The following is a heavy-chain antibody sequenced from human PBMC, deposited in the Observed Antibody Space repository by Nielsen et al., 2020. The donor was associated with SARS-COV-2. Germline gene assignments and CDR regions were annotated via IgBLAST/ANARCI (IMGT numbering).Heavy chain of an antibody. V-gene: IGHV4-61*01. CDR2: IYYSGST. D-gene: IGHD3-10*01. J-gene: IGHJ6*02. Sequence: SETLSLTCTVSGGSVSSGSYYWSWIRQPPGKGLEWIGYIYYSGSTNYNPSLKSRVTISVDTSKNQFSLKLSSVTAADTAVYYCARDFLTMVRGVRSQYYGMDVWGQGTTVTVSS. CDR1: GGSVSSGSYY. CDR3: ARDFLTMVRGVRSQYYGMDV.